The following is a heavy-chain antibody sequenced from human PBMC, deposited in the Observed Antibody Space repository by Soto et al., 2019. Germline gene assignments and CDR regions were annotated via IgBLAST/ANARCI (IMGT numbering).Heavy chain of an antibody. CDR3: ARGRIAAFDY. CDR1: GGSFSGYY. D-gene: IGHD6-13*01. J-gene: IGHJ4*02. V-gene: IGHV4-34*01. CDR2: INHSGST. Sequence: SETLSLTCAVYGGSFSGYYWSWIRQPPGKGLEWIGEINHSGSTNYNPSLKSRVTISVDTSKNQFSLKLSSVTAADTAVYYCARGRIAAFDYWGQGTLVTVSS.